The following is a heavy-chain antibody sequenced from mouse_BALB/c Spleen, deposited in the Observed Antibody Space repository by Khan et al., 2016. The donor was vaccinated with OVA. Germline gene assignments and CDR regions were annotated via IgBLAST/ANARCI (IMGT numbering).Heavy chain of an antibody. Sequence: EVQLQESGPGLVKPSQSLSLTCTVTGYSITSGYAWNWIRQFPGNKLEWMGYISYSGVPSYTPSLKSRISITRDTSKNQFFLQLNSVTTEDTATYYCARWNYYGYYFDYWGQGTTLTVSA. D-gene: IGHD1-1*01. CDR3: ARWNYYGYYFDY. CDR1: GYSITSGYA. V-gene: IGHV3-2*02. CDR2: ISYSGVP. J-gene: IGHJ2*01.